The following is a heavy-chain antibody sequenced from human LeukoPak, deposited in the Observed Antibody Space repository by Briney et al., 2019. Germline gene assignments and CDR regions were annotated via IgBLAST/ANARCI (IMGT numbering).Heavy chain of an antibody. CDR1: GFAFSSYW. CDR2: INGDGTIT. V-gene: IGHV3-74*03. CDR3: SRSQFDY. J-gene: IGHJ4*02. Sequence: GRSLRLPCAASGFAFSSYWMLWVRQVPGKGLLWVSRINGDGTITTYADFAKGRFTISRDNTKNILYLEMNNLRAEDTGIYYCSRSQFDYWGQGILVTVSS.